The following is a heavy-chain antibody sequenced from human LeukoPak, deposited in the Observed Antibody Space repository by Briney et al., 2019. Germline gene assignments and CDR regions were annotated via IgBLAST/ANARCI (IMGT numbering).Heavy chain of an antibody. D-gene: IGHD2-2*01. CDR2: INHSGST. V-gene: IGHV4-34*01. J-gene: IGHJ5*02. CDR3: ARGRGFGYQLLWKPYNWFDP. Sequence: SETLSLTCAVYGGSFSGYYWSWIRQPPGKGLEWIGEINHSGSTNYNPSLKSRVTISVDTSKNQFSLKLSSVTAADTAVYYCARGRGFGYQLLWKPYNWFDPWGQGTLVTVSS. CDR1: GGSFSGYY.